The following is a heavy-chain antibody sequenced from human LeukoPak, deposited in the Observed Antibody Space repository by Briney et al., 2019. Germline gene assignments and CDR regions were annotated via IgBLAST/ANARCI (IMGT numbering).Heavy chain of an antibody. CDR3: ARVSYYYYYYMDV. Sequence: GGSLRLSYAASGFTFDDYGMSWVRQAPGKGLEWVSGINWNGGSTGYSDSVKGRFTISRDNAKNSLYLQMNSLRAEDTALYYCARVSYYYYYYMDVWGKGTTVTVSS. CDR2: INWNGGST. J-gene: IGHJ6*03. CDR1: GFTFDDYG. V-gene: IGHV3-20*03.